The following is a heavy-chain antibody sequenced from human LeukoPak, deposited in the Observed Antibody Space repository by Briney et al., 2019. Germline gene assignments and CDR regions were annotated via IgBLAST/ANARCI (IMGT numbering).Heavy chain of an antibody. CDR1: GDSISSGNW. Sequence: PSGTLSLTCAVSGDSISSGNWWSWVRQPPGKGLEWIGEIYHSGSTNYNPSLKSRVTISVDKSENHFSLRLSSVIAADTAVYYCAGGDGSGSGSHPAYWGQGTLVTVSS. V-gene: IGHV4-4*02. D-gene: IGHD3-10*01. J-gene: IGHJ4*02. CDR3: AGGDGSGSGSHPAY. CDR2: IYHSGST.